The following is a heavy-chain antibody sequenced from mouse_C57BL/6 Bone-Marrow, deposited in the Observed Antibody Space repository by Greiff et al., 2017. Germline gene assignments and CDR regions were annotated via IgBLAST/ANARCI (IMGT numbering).Heavy chain of an antibody. J-gene: IGHJ1*03. V-gene: IGHV5-17*01. CDR2: ISSGSSTI. CDR3: ATNYYGSSWYFDV. CDR1: GFTFSDYG. Sequence: EVQLKESGGGLVKPGGSLKLSCAASGFTFSDYGMHWVRQAPEKGLEWVAYISSGSSTIYYADTVKGRFTISRDNAKNTLFLQMTSLRSEDTAMYYCATNYYGSSWYFDVWGTGTTVTVSS. D-gene: IGHD1-1*01.